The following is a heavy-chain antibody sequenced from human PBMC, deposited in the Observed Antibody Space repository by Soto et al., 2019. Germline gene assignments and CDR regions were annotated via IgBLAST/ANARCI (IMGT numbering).Heavy chain of an antibody. CDR2: INHIGTT. J-gene: IGHJ4*02. Sequence: SETLSLTCTVYGGSFTFSGYYWSWIRQPPGKGLEWIGEINHIGTTKYNPSLESRVTISLDTSKNHFSLDLTSVTAADTAVYYCVRGRILRLRLGDFDSWAQGTLVTVSS. V-gene: IGHV4-34*01. CDR3: VRGRILRLRLGDFDS. D-gene: IGHD5-12*01. CDR1: GGSFTFSGYY.